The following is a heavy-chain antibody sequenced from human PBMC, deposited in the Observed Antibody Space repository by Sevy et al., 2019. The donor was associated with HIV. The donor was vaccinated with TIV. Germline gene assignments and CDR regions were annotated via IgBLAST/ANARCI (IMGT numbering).Heavy chain of an antibody. D-gene: IGHD6-19*01. CDR1: GGTFSSYG. Sequence: ASVKVSCKASGGTFSSYGISWVRQAPGQGLEWMGGIIPILGTVNYAQKFQGRVTITAVESTKTAYLELSSLRSEDAAEYAWESGGGNGWYFFDYWGQETLVTVSS. CDR3: ESGGGNGWYFFDY. J-gene: IGHJ4*02. CDR2: IIPILGTV. V-gene: IGHV1-69*13.